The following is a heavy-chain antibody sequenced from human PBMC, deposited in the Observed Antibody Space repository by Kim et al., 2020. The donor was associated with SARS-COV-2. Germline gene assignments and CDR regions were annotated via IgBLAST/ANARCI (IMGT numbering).Heavy chain of an antibody. CDR3: ARGEWRCSGGSCYFPLSRYYYYGMDV. CDR2: IYYSGST. CDR1: GGSISSSSYY. D-gene: IGHD2-15*01. J-gene: IGHJ6*02. V-gene: IGHV4-39*01. Sequence: SETLSLTCTVSGGSISSSSYYWGWIRQPPGKGLEWIGSIYYSGSTYYNPSLKSRVTISVDTSKNQFSLKLSSVTAADTAVYYCARGEWRCSGGSCYFPLSRYYYYGMDVWGQGTTVTVSS.